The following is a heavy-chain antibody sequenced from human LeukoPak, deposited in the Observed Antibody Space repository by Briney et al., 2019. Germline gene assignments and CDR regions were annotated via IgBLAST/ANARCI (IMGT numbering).Heavy chain of an antibody. Sequence: ASVKVSCKASGGTFSSYAISWVRQAPGQGLEWMGGIIPIFGTANYAQKFQGRVTITADESTSTAYMELSSLRSEDTAVYYCVRDRRPLSNYDYYYYGMDVWGQGTTVTVSS. CDR1: GGTFSSYA. V-gene: IGHV1-69*13. D-gene: IGHD4-11*01. CDR2: IIPIFGTA. CDR3: VRDRRPLSNYDYYYYGMDV. J-gene: IGHJ6*02.